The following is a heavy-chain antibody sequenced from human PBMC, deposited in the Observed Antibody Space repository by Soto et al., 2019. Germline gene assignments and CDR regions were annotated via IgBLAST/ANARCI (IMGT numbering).Heavy chain of an antibody. V-gene: IGHV1-69*02. Sequence: SVKVSYKASGRTFSSYTISLVRQAPGQGLEWMGRIIPLLGIANYAQKLQGRVTITADKSTSTAYMELSRLRSEDTAVYYCARLYGTGFFDYWGQGTLVTVSS. CDR3: ARLYGTGFFDY. CDR1: GRTFSSYT. CDR2: IIPLLGIA. D-gene: IGHD2-8*02. J-gene: IGHJ4*02.